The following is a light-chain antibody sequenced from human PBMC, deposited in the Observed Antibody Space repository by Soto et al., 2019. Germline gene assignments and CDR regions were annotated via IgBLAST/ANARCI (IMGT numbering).Light chain of an antibody. Sequence: DVQMAQCPSNMSSSLVDRFAITCRASQSISRWLAWYKQKQGKAPNLMIYDVSSLESGVPSRFSGSGSGTEFIITIRSLQTDDFETYYCQKYDSYSWTFGHGTTGDLK. V-gene: IGKV1-5*01. CDR2: DVS. CDR3: QKYDSYSWT. J-gene: IGKJ1*01. CDR1: QSISRW.